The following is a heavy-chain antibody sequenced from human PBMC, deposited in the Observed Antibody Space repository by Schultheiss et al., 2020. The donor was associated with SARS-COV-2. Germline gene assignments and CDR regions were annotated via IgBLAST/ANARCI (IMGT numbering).Heavy chain of an antibody. V-gene: IGHV3-48*03. D-gene: IGHD3-10*01. J-gene: IGHJ4*02. Sequence: GGSLRLSCAASGFTFSSYAMHWVRQAPGKGLEWVSYISSSGSAIYYADSVKGRFTISRDNAKNSLYMQVNSLRAEDTAVYYCARVWFGYVMNWGQGTLVTVSS. CDR2: ISSSGSAI. CDR3: ARVWFGYVMN. CDR1: GFTFSSYA.